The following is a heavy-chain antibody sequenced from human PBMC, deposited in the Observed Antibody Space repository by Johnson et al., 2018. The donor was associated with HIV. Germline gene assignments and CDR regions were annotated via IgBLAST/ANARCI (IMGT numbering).Heavy chain of an antibody. V-gene: IGHV3-20*04. D-gene: IGHD6-6*01. CDR3: ARVRIIYSSSSHAFDI. CDR2: INWNGGST. CDR1: GFTFDDYG. Sequence: VQLVESGGGVVRPGGSLRLSCAASGFTFDDYGMSWVRQAPGKGLEWVSGINWNGGSTGYADSVKGRFTISRDNAKNSLYVQMSSLRVEDTAVYCCARVRIIYSSSSHAFDIWGQGTMVTVSS. J-gene: IGHJ3*02.